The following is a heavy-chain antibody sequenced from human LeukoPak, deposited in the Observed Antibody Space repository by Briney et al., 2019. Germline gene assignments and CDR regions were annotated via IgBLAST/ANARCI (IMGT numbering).Heavy chain of an antibody. J-gene: IGHJ4*02. CDR1: GFTFSSNE. Sequence: SGGSLRLSCAASGFTFSSNEMKWVRQAPGEGGGGGSYLSSSGSAMSYADSEEGRFTISRDNAKNSLYLEMRRLRDEDTAVYFSARDCSNFDPFDYWGQGTLVTVSS. CDR3: ARDCSNFDPFDY. D-gene: IGHD4-11*01. V-gene: IGHV3-48*03. CDR2: LSSSGSAM.